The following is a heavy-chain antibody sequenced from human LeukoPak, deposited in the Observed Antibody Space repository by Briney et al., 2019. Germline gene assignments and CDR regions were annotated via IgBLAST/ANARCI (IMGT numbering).Heavy chain of an antibody. J-gene: IGHJ4*02. Sequence: SETLSLACTVSGDSLTTGNYYWSWIRQPPGKGLEWLGYIYYSGSTFYNPSLRGRLSVSADTAKNHFSLNLNSVTAADTAVYFCVLQLARCYHSIQPFDSWGQGTLVAVSS. D-gene: IGHD2-15*01. CDR1: GDSLTTGNYY. CDR2: IYYSGST. CDR3: VLQLARCYHSIQPFDS. V-gene: IGHV4-30-4*01.